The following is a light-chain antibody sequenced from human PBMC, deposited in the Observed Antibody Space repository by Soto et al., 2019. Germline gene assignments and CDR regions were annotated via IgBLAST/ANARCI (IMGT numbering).Light chain of an antibody. V-gene: IGKV3-11*01. CDR2: LAS. J-gene: IGKJ1*01. Sequence: IVSTQSPATLSSFPGDRVTLSCRASQAVNTRLAWYQHKPGQAPRLLIYLASNRAAGVPARFSGSGSGTDFTLTINDVEPEGFAVYYCHQRQSWPRTFGQGTKVDIK. CDR3: HQRQSWPRT. CDR1: QAVNTR.